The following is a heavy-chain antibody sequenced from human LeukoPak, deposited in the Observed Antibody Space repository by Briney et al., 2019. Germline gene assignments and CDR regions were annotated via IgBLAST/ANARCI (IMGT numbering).Heavy chain of an antibody. J-gene: IGHJ4*02. CDR1: GGSISSYY. CDR3: AREDPYYDYVWGSYRYGYYFDY. CDR2: LYTSGST. D-gene: IGHD3-16*02. Sequence: SETLSLTCTVSGGSISSYYWSWIRQPAGRGLEWIGRLYTSGSTNYNPSLKSRVTMSLDTSENQFSLKLSSVTAADTAVYYCAREDPYYDYVWGSYRYGYYFDYWGQGTLVTVSS. V-gene: IGHV4-4*07.